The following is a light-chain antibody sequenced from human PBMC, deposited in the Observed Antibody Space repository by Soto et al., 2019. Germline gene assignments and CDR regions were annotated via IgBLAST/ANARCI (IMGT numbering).Light chain of an antibody. CDR2: DVS. J-gene: IGLJ3*02. CDR1: SSDVGGYDY. V-gene: IGLV2-14*01. CDR3: SSYTTSSPWV. Sequence: LTQPASVSGSPGQSITISCTGTSSDVGGYDYVSWYQQHPGKAPKLMIYDVSNRPSGVSNRFSGSKSGNTASLTISGLQAEDEADYYCSSYTTSSPWVFGGVTKVTVL.